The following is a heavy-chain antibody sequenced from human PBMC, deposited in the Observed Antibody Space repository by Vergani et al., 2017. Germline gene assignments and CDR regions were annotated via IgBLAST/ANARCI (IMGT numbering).Heavy chain of an antibody. Sequence: EAYLVQSGGGLVTPGGSLRLSCAASGFNFPSFIMNWVRQAPGRGLEWISAIKFPPGEIFYADSVKGRFTIPRDNVKNVLFLQMENLRAADTSVYFCARDITASVKSPPHPDWFDPWGQGSLVTVSS. CDR1: GFNFPSFI. CDR3: ARDITASVKSPPHPDWFDP. CDR2: IKFPPGEI. D-gene: IGHD4-17*01. V-gene: IGHV3-21*06. J-gene: IGHJ5*02.